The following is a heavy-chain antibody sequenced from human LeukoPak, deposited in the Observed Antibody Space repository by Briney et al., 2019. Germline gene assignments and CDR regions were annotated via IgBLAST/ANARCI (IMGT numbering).Heavy chain of an antibody. D-gene: IGHD4-11*01. CDR2: IKQDGSEK. V-gene: IGHV3-7*01. CDR3: ARSRYSNFRKYFDY. J-gene: IGHJ4*02. Sequence: GGSLTLSCAASGFTSSSYWMSWVRQAPGKGLEWVANIKQDGSEKYYVDSVKGRFTISRDNAKNSLYLQMNSLRAEDTAVYYCARSRYSNFRKYFDYWGQGTLVTVSS. CDR1: GFTSSSYW.